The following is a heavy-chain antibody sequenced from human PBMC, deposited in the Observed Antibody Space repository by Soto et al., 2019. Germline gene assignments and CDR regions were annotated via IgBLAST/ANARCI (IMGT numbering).Heavy chain of an antibody. Sequence: SETLSLTCTVSGGSISSSSYYWGWIRQPPGKGLEWIGSIYYSGSTYYNPSLKSRVTISVDTSKNQFSLKLSSVTAADTAVYYCARTTSYSGWYSSDYYYYMDVWGKGTTVTVSS. CDR1: GGSISSSSYY. CDR3: ARTTSYSGWYSSDYYYYMDV. CDR2: IYYSGST. V-gene: IGHV4-39*01. D-gene: IGHD6-19*01. J-gene: IGHJ6*03.